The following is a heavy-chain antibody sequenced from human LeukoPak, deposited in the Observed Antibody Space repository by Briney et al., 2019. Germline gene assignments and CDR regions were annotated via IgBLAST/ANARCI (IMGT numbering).Heavy chain of an antibody. CDR1: GGTFSSYA. D-gene: IGHD2-2*01. J-gene: IGHJ6*02. V-gene: IGHV1-69*13. CDR2: IIPIFGTA. Sequence: SVKVSCKASGGTFSSYAISWERQAPGQGLEWMGGIIPIFGTANYAQKFQGRVTITADESTSTAYMELSSLRSEDTAVYYCARTRPEYCSSTSCYYAYYYYYGMDVWGQGTTVTVSS. CDR3: ARTRPEYCSSTSCYYAYYYYYGMDV.